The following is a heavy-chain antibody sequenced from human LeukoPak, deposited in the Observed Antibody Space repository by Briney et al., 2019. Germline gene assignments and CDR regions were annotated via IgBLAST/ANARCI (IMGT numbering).Heavy chain of an antibody. J-gene: IGHJ4*02. D-gene: IGHD3-10*01. CDR1: GYTFSSYG. CDR2: ISAYNDNT. V-gene: IGHV1-18*01. Sequence: ASVKVSCKTSGYTFSSYGISWVRQAPGQGLEWMGWISAYNDNTNCAQNLQGRVTMTTDTPTSTAYMELRSLRSDDTAVYYCARGGVGDPTFDYWGQGTLVTVSS. CDR3: ARGGVGDPTFDY.